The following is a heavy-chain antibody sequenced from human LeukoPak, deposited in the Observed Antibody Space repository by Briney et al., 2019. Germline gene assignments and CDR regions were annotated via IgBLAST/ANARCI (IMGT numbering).Heavy chain of an antibody. V-gene: IGHV1-18*01. CDR3: ARGGWDDYVWGSYRYYDY. D-gene: IGHD3-16*02. CDR1: GYTFTSYG. CDR2: ISAYNGNT. J-gene: IGHJ4*02. Sequence: ASVKVSCKASGYTFTSYGISWVRQAPGQGLEWMGWISAYNGNTNYAQKLQGRVTMTTDTSTSTAYMELRSLRSDDTAVYYCARGGWDDYVWGSYRYYDYWGQGTLVTVSS.